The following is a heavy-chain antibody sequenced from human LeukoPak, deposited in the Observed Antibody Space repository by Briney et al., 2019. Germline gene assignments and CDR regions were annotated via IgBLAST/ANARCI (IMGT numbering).Heavy chain of an antibody. CDR3: AKGNYYDLPYYVDY. Sequence: GRSLRLSCAASGLTFDDYAMHWVRQAPGKGLEWVSGISWNSGSIGYADSVKGRFTISRDNAKNSLYLQMNSLRAEDTALYYCAKGNYYDLPYYVDYWGQGTLVTVSS. V-gene: IGHV3-9*01. CDR2: ISWNSGSI. J-gene: IGHJ4*02. CDR1: GLTFDDYA. D-gene: IGHD3-22*01.